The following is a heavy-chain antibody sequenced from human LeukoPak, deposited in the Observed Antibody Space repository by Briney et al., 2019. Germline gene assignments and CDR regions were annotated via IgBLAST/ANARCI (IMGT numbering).Heavy chain of an antibody. Sequence: GESLKISCKGSGYSFTSYWIGWVRQMPGKGLEWMGIIYPGDSDTRYSPSFQGQVTISADKSISTAYLQWSSLKVSDTAMYYCARQRGYCSSTSCHSGYMDVWGKGTTVTISS. CDR3: ARQRGYCSSTSCHSGYMDV. J-gene: IGHJ6*03. V-gene: IGHV5-51*01. D-gene: IGHD2-2*01. CDR2: IYPGDSDT. CDR1: GYSFTSYW.